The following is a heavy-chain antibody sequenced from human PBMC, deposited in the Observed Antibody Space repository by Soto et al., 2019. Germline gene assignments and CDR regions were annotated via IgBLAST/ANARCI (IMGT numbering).Heavy chain of an antibody. D-gene: IGHD6-19*01. V-gene: IGHV1-2*02. Sequence: GASVKVSCKASGYTFTDHYMHWVRQAPGQGLEWMGWINPNSGGTNYAQKFQGRVTMTRDTSTSTAYMELNRLRSDDTAVYYCARDQSPSSGWPGMDVWGQGTTVTVSS. CDR2: INPNSGGT. J-gene: IGHJ6*02. CDR3: ARDQSPSSGWPGMDV. CDR1: GYTFTDHY.